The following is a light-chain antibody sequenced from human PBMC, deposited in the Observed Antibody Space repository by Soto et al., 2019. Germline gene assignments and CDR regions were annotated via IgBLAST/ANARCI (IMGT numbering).Light chain of an antibody. CDR1: QIVSSTY. Sequence: EIVLTQSPGTLSLSPGERATLSCRASQIVSSTYLAWYQQKPGQAPRLLIYGASNRATGIPDRFSGSGSGTDFTLTISRLEPEDFAVYYCQQYGGSRWTFGQGTRVDI. J-gene: IGKJ1*01. CDR2: GAS. CDR3: QQYGGSRWT. V-gene: IGKV3-20*01.